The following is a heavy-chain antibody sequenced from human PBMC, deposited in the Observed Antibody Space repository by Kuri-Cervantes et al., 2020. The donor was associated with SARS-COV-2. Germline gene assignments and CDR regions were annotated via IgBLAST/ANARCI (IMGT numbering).Heavy chain of an antibody. V-gene: IGHV3-66*02. J-gene: IGHJ4*02. CDR1: GFTVSSNY. CDR3: ARDSPTWIHTFDY. Sequence: ETLSLTCAASGFTVSSNYMSWVRQAPGKGLEWVSVIYSGGSTYYADSVKGRFTIPRDNSKNTLYLQMNSLRAEDTAVYYCARDSPTWIHTFDYWGQGTLVTVSS. CDR2: IYSGGST. D-gene: IGHD5-18*01.